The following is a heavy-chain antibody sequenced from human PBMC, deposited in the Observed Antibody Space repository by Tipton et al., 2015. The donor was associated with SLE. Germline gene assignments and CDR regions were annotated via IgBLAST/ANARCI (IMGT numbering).Heavy chain of an antibody. CDR3: ASGILTGNAAFDV. V-gene: IGHV4-59*12. D-gene: IGHD3-9*01. CDR2: IYYSGST. J-gene: IGHJ3*01. CDR1: GGSISSYY. Sequence: TLSLTCTVSGGSISSYYWSWIRQPPGKGLEWIGYIYYSGSTNYNPSLRSRVTISVDTSKKQFSLKLRSVTAADTAVYYCASGILTGNAAFDVWGQGTMVSVSP.